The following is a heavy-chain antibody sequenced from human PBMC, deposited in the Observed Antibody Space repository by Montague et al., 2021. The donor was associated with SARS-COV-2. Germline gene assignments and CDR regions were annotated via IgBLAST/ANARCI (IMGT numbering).Heavy chain of an antibody. Sequence: SETLSLTCTVSGGSISSSSYYWGWIRQPPGKGLEWIGSIYYSGSTYYNPSLKSRVTISVDTSKNQFSLKLSSVTAADTAVYYCARPKGTILGVVRLGGWFDPWGQGTLVTVSS. CDR3: ARPKGTILGVVRLGGWFDP. D-gene: IGHD3-3*01. CDR2: IYYSGST. CDR1: GGSISSSSYY. V-gene: IGHV4-39*01. J-gene: IGHJ5*02.